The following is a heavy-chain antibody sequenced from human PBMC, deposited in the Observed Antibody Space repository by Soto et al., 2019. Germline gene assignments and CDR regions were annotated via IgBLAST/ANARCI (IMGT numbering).Heavy chain of an antibody. CDR1: GGSISSGGYS. V-gene: IGHV4-30-2*01. D-gene: IGHD4-17*01. CDR2: IYHSGST. Sequence: SLTCAVSGGSISSGGYSWSWIRQPPGKGLEWIGYIYHSGSTYYNPSLKSRVTISVDRSKNQFSLKLSSVTAADTAVYYCARAGLYGDYFWDWGQGTMVTVSS. CDR3: ARAGLYGDYFWD. J-gene: IGHJ4*02.